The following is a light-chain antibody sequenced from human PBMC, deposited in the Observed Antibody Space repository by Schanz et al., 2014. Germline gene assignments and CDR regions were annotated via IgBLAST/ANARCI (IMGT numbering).Light chain of an antibody. CDR1: QDISSW. CDR2: DAS. V-gene: IGKV1-5*01. J-gene: IGKJ1*01. Sequence: DIQMTQSPSSVSPSVGDRVAITCRASQDISSWLAWYQQKPGKAPKLLIYDASSLESGVPSRFSGSGSGTEFTLTISSLQPDDFATYYCQQYFNYPWTFGQGTELEIK. CDR3: QQYFNYPWT.